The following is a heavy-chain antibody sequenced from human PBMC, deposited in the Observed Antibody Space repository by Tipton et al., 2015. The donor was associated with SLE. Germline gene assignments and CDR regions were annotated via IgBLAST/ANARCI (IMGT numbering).Heavy chain of an antibody. Sequence: TLSLTCTVSGDSITSYYWSWIRQPAGKGLEWIGRICTSGSTNYNPSLKSRVTMSVDTSKSQFSLKLSSVTAADTAVYYCARGFYYDTSGPSYFEYWGQGTLVTVSS. CDR2: ICTSGST. V-gene: IGHV4-4*07. CDR3: ARGFYYDTSGPSYFEY. CDR1: GDSITSYY. J-gene: IGHJ4*02. D-gene: IGHD3-22*01.